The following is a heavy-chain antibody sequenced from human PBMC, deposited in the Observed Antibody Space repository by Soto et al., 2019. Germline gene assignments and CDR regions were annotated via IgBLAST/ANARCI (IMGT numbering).Heavy chain of an antibody. Sequence: EVQLVESGGGLIQPGGSLRLSCAASGFSVSRNYMSWVRQAPGEGLEWVSVIYSDVRTYYADSVKGRFTISRDESKNTLYLQMNSLRADDTAVYYCARDSGDGMDVWGQGTTVIVSS. J-gene: IGHJ6*02. CDR3: ARDSGDGMDV. CDR2: IYSDVRT. CDR1: GFSVSRNY. V-gene: IGHV3-53*01.